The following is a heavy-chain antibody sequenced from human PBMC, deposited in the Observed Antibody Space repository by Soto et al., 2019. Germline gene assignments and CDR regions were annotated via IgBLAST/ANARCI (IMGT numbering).Heavy chain of an antibody. J-gene: IGHJ2*01. CDR1: GGTFSSYA. D-gene: IGHD1-26*01. V-gene: IGHV1-69*01. CDR3: ARKAGNEGATGFYWYFDL. CDR2: IIPIFGTA. Sequence: QVQLVQSGAEVKKPGSSVKVSCKASGGTFSSYAISWVRQAPGQGLEWMGGIIPIFGTANYAEKFQGRVTITADESTSTACMELSSLRSEDTAVYCCARKAGNEGATGFYWYFDLWGRGTLFTVSS.